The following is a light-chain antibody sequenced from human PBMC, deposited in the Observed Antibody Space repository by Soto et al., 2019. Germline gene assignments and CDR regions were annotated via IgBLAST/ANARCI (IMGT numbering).Light chain of an antibody. V-gene: IGKV1-39*01. CDR3: QQSYSPLGA. Sequence: DIQMTQSPSSLSASVGDRVTITCRASQSISSYLNWYQQKPGKAPKLLIYAASSLQSGVPSRFSGSGSGTDFTLTISSLQPKDFETYYCQQSYSPLGAFGKGT. CDR1: QSISSY. CDR2: AAS. J-gene: IGKJ2*01.